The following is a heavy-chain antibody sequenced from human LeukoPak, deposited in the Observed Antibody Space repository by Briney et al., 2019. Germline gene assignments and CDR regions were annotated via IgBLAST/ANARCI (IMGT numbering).Heavy chain of an antibody. CDR1: GFTFDDYA. D-gene: IGHD2-15*01. CDR2: IRWNSGGI. CDR3: AAYFYFFKGYCSGGSCRPANWFDP. J-gene: IGHJ5*02. Sequence: PGGSLRLSCAASGFTFDDYAMHWVRQASGKGLEWVSGIRWNSGGIAYADSVKGRFTISRDNAKNSLYLQMNSLRAEDTAVYHCAAYFYFFKGYCSGGSCRPANWFDPWGQGTPVTVSS. V-gene: IGHV3-9*01.